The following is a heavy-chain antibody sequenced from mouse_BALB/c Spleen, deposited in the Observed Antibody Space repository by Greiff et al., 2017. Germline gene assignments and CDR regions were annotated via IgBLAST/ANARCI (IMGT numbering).Heavy chain of an antibody. J-gene: IGHJ1*01. CDR1: GYSITSDYA. D-gene: IGHD2-2*01. V-gene: IGHV3-2*02. Sequence: EVKLQESGPGLVKPSQSLSLTCTVTGYSITSDYAWNWIRQFPGNKLEWMCYISYSGSTSYNPSLKSRISITRDTSKNQFFLQLNSVTTEDTATYYCAREDGYDEHWYFDVWGAGTTVTVSS. CDR2: ISYSGST. CDR3: AREDGYDEHWYFDV.